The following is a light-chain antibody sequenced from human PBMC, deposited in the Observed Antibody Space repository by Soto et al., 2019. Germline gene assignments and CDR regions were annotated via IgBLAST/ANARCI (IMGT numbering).Light chain of an antibody. J-gene: IGKJ1*01. CDR3: QQYYRYPWT. V-gene: IGKV1-16*02. CDR1: QGISTY. CDR2: SAS. Sequence: DIQMTQSPSSLSASVGDRVTITCRASQGISTYLGWYQQKPGKTPTSLIYSASSLQSGVPSKFSGSGSGTVFTLTISDMQPDDFATYYCQQYYRYPWTFGQGNKVEIK.